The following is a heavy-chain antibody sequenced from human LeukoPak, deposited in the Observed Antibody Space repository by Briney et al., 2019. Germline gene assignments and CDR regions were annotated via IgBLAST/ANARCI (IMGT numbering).Heavy chain of an antibody. D-gene: IGHD3-3*01. V-gene: IGHV4-39*01. CDR2: IYYSGST. J-gene: IGHJ6*03. CDR1: GGSIRSTSYY. CDR3: GRLFYYFCSGDHYYYMDV. Sequence: PSETLSLTCTVSGGSIRSTSYYWGWIRQPPGKGLEWIGSIYYSGSTYYNPSLKSRVTISVDTSKNQFSLKLSSVTAADTAVYYCGRLFYYFCSGDHYYYMDVWGKGTTVTVSS.